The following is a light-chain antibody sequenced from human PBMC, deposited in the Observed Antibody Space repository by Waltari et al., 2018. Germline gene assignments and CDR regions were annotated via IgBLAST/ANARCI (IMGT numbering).Light chain of an antibody. CDR2: DDS. CDR1: YFGVEG. CDR3: QVWDSDSDVWV. Sequence: SYVLTQPPSVSVAPGQTARITCAEYYFGVEGVNWYQQKSGQAPILVVYDDSDRPSGIPERCSGSNAGNTATLSISRVEVGDEADYYCQVWDSDSDVWVFGGGTKLTVL. J-gene: IGLJ3*02. V-gene: IGLV3-21*02.